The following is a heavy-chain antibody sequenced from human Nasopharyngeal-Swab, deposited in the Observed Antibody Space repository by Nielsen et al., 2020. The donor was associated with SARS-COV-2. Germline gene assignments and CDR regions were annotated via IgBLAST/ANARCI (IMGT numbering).Heavy chain of an antibody. CDR3: AKGAYTYSSSWYGY. CDR1: GFTFSIYA. V-gene: IGHV3-23*01. J-gene: IGHJ4*02. Sequence: GESLKISCSASGFTFSIYAMHWVRQAPGKGLEWVSAISGSGGSTYYADSVKGRFTISRDNSKNTLYLQMNSLRAEDTAVYYCAKGAYTYSSSWYGYWGQGTLVTVSS. CDR2: ISGSGGST. D-gene: IGHD6-13*01.